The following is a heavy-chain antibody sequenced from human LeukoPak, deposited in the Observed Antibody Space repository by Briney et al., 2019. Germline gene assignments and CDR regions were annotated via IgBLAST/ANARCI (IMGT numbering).Heavy chain of an antibody. CDR3: ARQGAVSGTYHYYALDV. CDR1: SGSITDYH. J-gene: IGHJ6*02. CDR2: IYYDGST. V-gene: IGHV4-59*08. Sequence: SETLSLTSTVSSGSITDYHWSWIRQPPGKGLEGIGYIYYDGSTNYNPSLKSRVTISVDTSKTQFSLNLRSVTAADTAVYYCARQGAVSGTYHYYALDVWGQGTMVTVSS. D-gene: IGHD6-19*01.